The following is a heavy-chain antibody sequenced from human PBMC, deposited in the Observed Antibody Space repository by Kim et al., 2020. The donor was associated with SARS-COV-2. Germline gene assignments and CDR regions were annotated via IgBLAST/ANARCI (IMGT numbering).Heavy chain of an antibody. CDR1: GGTFSSYA. CDR2: IIPIFGTA. V-gene: IGHV1-69*13. D-gene: IGHD3-22*01. Sequence: SAKVSCKASGGTFSSYAISWVRQAPGQGLEWMGGIIPIFGTANYAQKFQGRVTITADESTSTAYMELSSLRSEDTAVYYCARWGENSDYYDSSGPDAFDIWGQGTMVTVSS. J-gene: IGHJ3*02. CDR3: ARWGENSDYYDSSGPDAFDI.